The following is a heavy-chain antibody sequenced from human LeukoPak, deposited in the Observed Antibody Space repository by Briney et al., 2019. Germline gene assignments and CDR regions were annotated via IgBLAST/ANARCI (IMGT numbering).Heavy chain of an antibody. V-gene: IGHV3-33*01. D-gene: IGHD2-2*02. CDR2: IWYDGSNK. CDR1: GFTFSSYG. Sequence: GGSLRLSCAASGFTFSSYGMHWVRQAPGKGLEWVAVIWYDGSNKYYADSVKGRFTIPRDNSKNTLYLQMNSLRAEDTAVYYCARGGVVPAAIPTDYWGQGTLVTVSS. CDR3: ARGGVVPAAIPTDY. J-gene: IGHJ4*02.